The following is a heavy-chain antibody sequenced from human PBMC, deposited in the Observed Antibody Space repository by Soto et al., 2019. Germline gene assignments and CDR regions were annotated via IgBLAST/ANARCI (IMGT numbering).Heavy chain of an antibody. D-gene: IGHD3-10*01. Sequence: PSETLSLTCTVSGNSISTGAYYWSWLRQHPVKGLEWIGHIFYSGNTHYSPSPESRVTISVDTSKNQFSIKLTSVTVADTAVYYCAREGRSAAPQAGFDLWGQGTLVTVSS. J-gene: IGHJ4*02. CDR2: IFYSGNT. V-gene: IGHV4-31*03. CDR3: AREGRSAAPQAGFDL. CDR1: GNSISTGAYY.